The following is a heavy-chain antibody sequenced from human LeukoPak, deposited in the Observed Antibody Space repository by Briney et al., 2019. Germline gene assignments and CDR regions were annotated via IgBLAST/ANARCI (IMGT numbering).Heavy chain of an antibody. V-gene: IGHV3-23*01. Sequence: GGSSRLSCVASGLMFSNYAMNWVRQAPGKGLEWVALIGTNPAATHYPDSVQGRFTISRDNSRNTLYLQMNSLRVEDTAIYYCAKDLDSTGYYSYNYWGQGTLVTVSS. J-gene: IGHJ4*02. CDR2: IGTNPAAT. D-gene: IGHD3-22*01. CDR3: AKDLDSTGYYSYNY. CDR1: GLMFSNYA.